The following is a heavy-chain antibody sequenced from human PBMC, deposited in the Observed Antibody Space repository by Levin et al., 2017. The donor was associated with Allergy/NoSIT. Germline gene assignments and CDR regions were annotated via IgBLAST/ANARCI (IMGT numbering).Heavy chain of an antibody. D-gene: IGHD6-13*01. Sequence: GESLKISCKASGYTFTGYYMHWVRQAPGQGLEWMGWINPNSGGTNYAQKFQGRVTMTRDTSISTAYMELSRLRSDDTAVYYCARALAAADNYGMDVWGQGTTVTVSS. CDR2: INPNSGGT. CDR3: ARALAAADNYGMDV. V-gene: IGHV1-2*02. J-gene: IGHJ6*02. CDR1: GYTFTGYY.